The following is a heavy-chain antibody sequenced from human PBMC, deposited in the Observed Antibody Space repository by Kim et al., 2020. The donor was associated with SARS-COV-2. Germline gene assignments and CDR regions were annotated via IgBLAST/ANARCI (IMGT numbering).Heavy chain of an antibody. CDR3: ARENYYYDSSGYYHLPLYYYGMDV. D-gene: IGHD3-22*01. CDR2: IKQDGSEK. J-gene: IGHJ6*02. CDR1: GFTFSSYW. V-gene: IGHV3-7*01. Sequence: GGSLRLSCAASGFTFSSYWMSWVRQAPGKGLEWVANIKQDGSEKYYVDSVKGRFTISRDNAKNSLYLQMNSLRAEDTAVYYCARENYYYDSSGYYHLPLYYYGMDVWGQGTTVTVSS.